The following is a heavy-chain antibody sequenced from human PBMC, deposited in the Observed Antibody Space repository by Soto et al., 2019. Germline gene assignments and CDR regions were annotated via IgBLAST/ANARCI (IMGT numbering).Heavy chain of an antibody. Sequence: GGSLRLSCAASGFTFSSYAMSWVRQAPGKGLEWVSVITDGGDTYYADSVKGRFTISRDNSKNTVYLQMNSLRAEDTATYYCAKRPLNHFDYWGQGALVTVS. CDR2: ITDGGDT. J-gene: IGHJ4*02. CDR3: AKRPLNHFDY. CDR1: GFTFSSYA. V-gene: IGHV3-23*01.